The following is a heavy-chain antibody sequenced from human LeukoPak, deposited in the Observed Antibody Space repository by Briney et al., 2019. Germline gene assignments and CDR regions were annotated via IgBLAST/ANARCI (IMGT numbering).Heavy chain of an antibody. CDR2: IRSGANGYTT. CDR3: ARAIQGSFDY. V-gene: IGHV3-73*01. Sequence: GGPLKLSCAASGFSFSDSPIHWVRQASGKGLEWVGRIRSGANGYTTSYAPSLKGRFTISRDDSNNAAFLQVNGLKTEDTAVYYCARAIQGSFDYWGQGTLVTVSS. J-gene: IGHJ4*02. D-gene: IGHD5-18*01. CDR1: GFSFSDSP.